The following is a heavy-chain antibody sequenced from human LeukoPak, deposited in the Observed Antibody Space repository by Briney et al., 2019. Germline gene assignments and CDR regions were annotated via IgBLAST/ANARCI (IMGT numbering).Heavy chain of an antibody. D-gene: IGHD6-13*01. CDR3: AKDNRRYSSSWYSPY. J-gene: IGHJ4*02. CDR2: ISYDGSNK. Sequence: GGSLRLSCAASGFTFSSYGMHWVRQAPGKGLEWVAVISYDGSNKYYADSVKGRFTISRDNSKNTLYLQMNSLRAEDTAVYYCAKDNRRYSSSWYSPYWGQGTLVTVSS. V-gene: IGHV3-30*18. CDR1: GFTFSSYG.